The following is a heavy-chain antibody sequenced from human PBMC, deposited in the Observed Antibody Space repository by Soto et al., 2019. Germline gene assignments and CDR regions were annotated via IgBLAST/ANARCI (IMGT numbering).Heavy chain of an antibody. Sequence: QITLKESGPTLVKPTQTLTLTCTFSGFSLSADGVGVGWIRQPPGKALEWLALIYWDDDKRYRPSLKSRLTITKDSPKNQVVLTLTHMDPVDTATYYCAHAYGGTSWPNDAFHVWAHGTVVTVSS. D-gene: IGHD2-2*01. V-gene: IGHV2-5*02. CDR3: AHAYGGTSWPNDAFHV. J-gene: IGHJ3*01. CDR1: GFSLSADGVG. CDR2: IYWDDDK.